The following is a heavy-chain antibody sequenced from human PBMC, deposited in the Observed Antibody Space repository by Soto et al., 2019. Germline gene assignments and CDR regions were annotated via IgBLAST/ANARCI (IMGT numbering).Heavy chain of an antibody. V-gene: IGHV1-46*01. Sequence: GASVKVSCKASGYTFTTYYMHWVRQAPGQGLEWMGIINPSGGTTGFAQKFQGRVTMTRDTSTSTVYMELSSLRSEDTAVYYCARDGLGGYYGMDVWGQGTTVTVSS. J-gene: IGHJ6*02. D-gene: IGHD3-16*01. CDR2: INPSGGTT. CDR1: GYTFTTYY. CDR3: ARDGLGGYYGMDV.